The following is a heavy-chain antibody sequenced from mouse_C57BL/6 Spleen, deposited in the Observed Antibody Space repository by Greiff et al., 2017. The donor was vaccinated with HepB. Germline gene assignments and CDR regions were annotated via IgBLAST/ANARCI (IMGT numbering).Heavy chain of an antibody. D-gene: IGHD2-2*01. CDR1: GFNIKDYY. Sequence: VQLQQSGAELVRPGASVKLSCTASGFNIKDYYMHWVKQRPEQGLEWIGRIDPEDGDTEYAPKFQGKATMTADTSSNTAYLQLSSLTSEDTAVDYCTTGGYDPLYGMDYWGQGTSVTVSS. J-gene: IGHJ4*01. CDR2: IDPEDGDT. CDR3: TTGGYDPLYGMDY. V-gene: IGHV14-1*01.